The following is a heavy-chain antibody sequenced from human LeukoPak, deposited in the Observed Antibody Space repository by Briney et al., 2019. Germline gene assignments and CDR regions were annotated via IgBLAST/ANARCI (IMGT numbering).Heavy chain of an antibody. CDR1: GYTFSTYY. Sequence: ASVKVSCKASGYTFSTYYMHWVRQAPGQGLEWMGIINPSGGSTNYAQEFQGRVTMTSDTSTSTVYMELSSLRSEDTAIYYCARPSDSSSPNYYYMHIWGKGTTVTVSS. D-gene: IGHD3-22*01. V-gene: IGHV1-46*01. J-gene: IGHJ6*03. CDR2: INPSGGST. CDR3: ARPSDSSSPNYYYMHI.